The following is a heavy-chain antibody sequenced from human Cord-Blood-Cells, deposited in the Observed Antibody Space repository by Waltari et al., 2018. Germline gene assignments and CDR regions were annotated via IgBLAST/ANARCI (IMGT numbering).Heavy chain of an antibody. Sequence: YYWGWIRQPPGKGLEWIGSIYYSGSTYYNPSLKSRVTISVDTSKNQFSLKLSSVTAADTAVYYCASPSGSYYDAFDIWGQGTMVTVSS. CDR2: IYYSGST. J-gene: IGHJ3*02. V-gene: IGHV4-39*01. D-gene: IGHD1-26*01. CDR3: ASPSGSYYDAFDI. CDR1: YY.